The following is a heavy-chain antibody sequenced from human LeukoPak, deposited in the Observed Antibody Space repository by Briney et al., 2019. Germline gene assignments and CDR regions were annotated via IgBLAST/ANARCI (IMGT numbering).Heavy chain of an antibody. CDR3: AIGLSGDL. V-gene: IGHV3-23*01. D-gene: IGHD7-27*01. CDR1: GFTFSDYS. Sequence: PGGSLRLSCAASGFTFSDYSLSWIRQAPGKGLEWVSGISAGGGSTYYADSVKGRFTISRDNSKNTLYLQMNSLRAEETAVYYCAIGLSGDLWGQGTLVTVSS. J-gene: IGHJ4*02. CDR2: ISAGGGST.